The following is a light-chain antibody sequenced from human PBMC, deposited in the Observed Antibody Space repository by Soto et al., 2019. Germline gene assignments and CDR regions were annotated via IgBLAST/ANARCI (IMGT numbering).Light chain of an antibody. CDR1: QSVTSN. CDR3: QQYDNWPPYT. V-gene: IGKV3-15*01. J-gene: IGKJ2*01. CDR2: RAS. Sequence: EIVMTQSPATLSVSPGERVTLSCRASQSVTSNLTWFQQKPGQAPRLLIYRASTRATGVPARFSGSGSGTEFTLTMSSLQSEDFAVYYCQQYDNWPPYTFGQGTKVEIK.